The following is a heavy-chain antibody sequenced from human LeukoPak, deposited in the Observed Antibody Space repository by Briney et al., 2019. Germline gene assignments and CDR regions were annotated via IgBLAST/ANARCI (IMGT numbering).Heavy chain of an antibody. Sequence: ASVKVSCKASGGTFSSYAISWVRQAPGQGLEWMGGIIPIFGIANYAQKFQGRVTITADESTSTAYMELRSLRSEDTAVYYCARDLWWFGELPAFDIWGQGTMVTVSS. V-gene: IGHV1-69*13. D-gene: IGHD3-10*01. CDR2: IIPIFGIA. J-gene: IGHJ3*02. CDR3: ARDLWWFGELPAFDI. CDR1: GGTFSSYA.